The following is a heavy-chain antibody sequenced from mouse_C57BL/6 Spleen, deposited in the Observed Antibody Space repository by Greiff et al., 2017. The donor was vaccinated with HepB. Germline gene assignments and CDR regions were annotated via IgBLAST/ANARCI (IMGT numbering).Heavy chain of an antibody. CDR2: INPGSGGT. D-gene: IGHD2-3*01. CDR1: GYAFTNYL. J-gene: IGHJ2*01. CDR3: ARSSDGYYEDY. Sequence: VQLQQSGAELVRPGTSVKVSCKASGYAFTNYLIEWVKQRPGQGLEWIGVINPGSGGTNYNEKFKGKATLTADKSSSTAYMQLSSLTSEDSAVYFCARSSDGYYEDYWGQGTTLTVSS. V-gene: IGHV1-54*01.